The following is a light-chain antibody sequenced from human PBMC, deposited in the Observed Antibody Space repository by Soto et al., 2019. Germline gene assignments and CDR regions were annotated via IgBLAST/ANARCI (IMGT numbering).Light chain of an antibody. CDR3: QQYNNWPPWYT. Sequence: EIVMTQSTATLSVSPGERATLSCRASQSVSSNLAWYQQKPGQAPRLLIYGASTRATGIPARFSGSGSGTAFTLTISSLQSEDFAVYYCQQYNNWPPWYTFGQGTKLEIK. V-gene: IGKV3-15*01. J-gene: IGKJ2*01. CDR2: GAS. CDR1: QSVSSN.